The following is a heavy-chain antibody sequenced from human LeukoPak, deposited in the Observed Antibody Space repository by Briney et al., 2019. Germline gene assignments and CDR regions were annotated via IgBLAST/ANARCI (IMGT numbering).Heavy chain of an antibody. CDR3: ARAQVAGTWYYYGMDV. CDR1: GFTFSIYD. V-gene: IGHV3-23*01. D-gene: IGHD6-19*01. J-gene: IGHJ6*02. Sequence: GGSLRLSCAASGFTFSIYDLSWVRQAPGKGLECVSAITRGVGSTYYADSVKSRFTISRDNSKNTLYLQMGSLRAEDMAVYYCARAQVAGTWYYYGMDVWGQGTTVTVSS. CDR2: ITRGVGST.